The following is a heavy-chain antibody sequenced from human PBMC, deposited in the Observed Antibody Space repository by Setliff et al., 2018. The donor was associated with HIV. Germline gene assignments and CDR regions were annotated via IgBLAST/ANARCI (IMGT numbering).Heavy chain of an antibody. CDR2: IYYSGST. V-gene: IGHV4-39*07. J-gene: IGHJ5*02. CDR3: ARVGDYGSGGWFDP. D-gene: IGHD3-10*01. CDR1: GGSISSSSYY. Sequence: SETLSLTCTVSGGSISSSSYYWGWIRQPPGKGLEWIGSIYYSGSTYYNPSLKSRATISVDTSKNQFSLKLSSVTAADTAVYYCARVGDYGSGGWFDPWGQGTLVTSPQ.